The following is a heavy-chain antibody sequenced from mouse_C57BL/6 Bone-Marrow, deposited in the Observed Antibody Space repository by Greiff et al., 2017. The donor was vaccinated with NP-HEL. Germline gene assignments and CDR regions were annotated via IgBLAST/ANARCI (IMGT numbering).Heavy chain of an antibody. J-gene: IGHJ2*01. Sequence: EVKLMESGGGLVQPGGSLKLSCAASGFTFSDYYMYWVRQTPEKRLEWVAYISNGGGSTYYPDTVKGRFTISRDNAKNTLYLQMSRLKSEDTAMYYCARHAGHYFDYWGQGTTLTVSS. CDR2: ISNGGGST. CDR1: GFTFSDYY. D-gene: IGHD3-1*01. V-gene: IGHV5-12*01. CDR3: ARHAGHYFDY.